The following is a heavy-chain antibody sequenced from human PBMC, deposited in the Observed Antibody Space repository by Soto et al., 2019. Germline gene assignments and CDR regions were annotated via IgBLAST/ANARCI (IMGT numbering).Heavy chain of an antibody. D-gene: IGHD6-13*01. CDR3: ARGATHGSSWYFWFDT. CDR2: IIPLFGTT. Sequence: QVQLVQSGAEVRMPGSSVKVSCKASGGTFSTYPINWVRQAPGQGLEWMGGIIPLFGTTNYAQKFKGRVTITADEATSTAYMELSSLRAEDAAVYYCARGATHGSSWYFWFDTWGQGPLGTVAS. CDR1: GGTFSTYP. J-gene: IGHJ5*02. V-gene: IGHV1-69*01.